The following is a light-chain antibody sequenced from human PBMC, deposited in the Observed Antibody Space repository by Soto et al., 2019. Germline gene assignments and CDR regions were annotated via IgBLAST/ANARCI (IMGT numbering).Light chain of an antibody. J-gene: IGKJ4*01. V-gene: IGKV1-39*01. CDR2: GAS. Sequence: DIQMTQSPSSLSVSVGDRVTITCRASQSISASLNWFQKKPGKSPQLLIYGASDLQSGVPSRLSGSGSGTDFTLTITDLQIEDSATYFFQQGFSPLLTFGGGTKADI. CDR1: QSISAS. CDR3: QQGFSPLLT.